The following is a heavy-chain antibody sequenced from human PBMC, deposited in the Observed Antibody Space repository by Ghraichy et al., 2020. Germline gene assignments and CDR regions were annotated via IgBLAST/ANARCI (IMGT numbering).Heavy chain of an antibody. V-gene: IGHV4-34*01. D-gene: IGHD4-23*01. Sequence: SETLSLTCAVYGGSFSGYYWSWIRQPPGKGLEWIGEINHSGSTNYNPSLKSRVTISVDTSKNQFSLKLSSVTAADTAVYYCARGRLRWSSYGMDVWGQGTTVTVSS. CDR2: INHSGST. CDR1: GGSFSGYY. CDR3: ARGRLRWSSYGMDV. J-gene: IGHJ6*02.